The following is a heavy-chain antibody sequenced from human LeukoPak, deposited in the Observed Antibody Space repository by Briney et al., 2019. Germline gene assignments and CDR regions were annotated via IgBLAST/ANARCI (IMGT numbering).Heavy chain of an antibody. CDR2: IYSGGST. Sequence: GGSLRLSCAASGFTFSSNYMSWVRQAPGKGLEWVSVIYSGGSTYYADSVKGRFTISRDNSKNTLYLQMNSLRAEDTAVYYCARVGTYASGYYYYYYYMDVWGKGTTVTISS. J-gene: IGHJ6*03. CDR3: ARVGTYASGYYYYYYYMDV. V-gene: IGHV3-53*01. CDR1: GFTFSSNY. D-gene: IGHD2-2*01.